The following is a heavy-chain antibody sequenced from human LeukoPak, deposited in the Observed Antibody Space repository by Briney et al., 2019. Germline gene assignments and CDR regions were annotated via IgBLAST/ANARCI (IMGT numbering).Heavy chain of an antibody. CDR1: GGSISNSSYY. J-gene: IGHJ4*02. Sequence: PSETLSLTCTVSGGSISNSSYYWGWIRQPPGKGLEWIGSMYYSGSTYYNPSLKSRATISADTSKNQFSLKLSSVTAADTAVYARHGRMGTINPSYWGQGTLVTVSS. CDR2: MYYSGST. D-gene: IGHD5-24*01. CDR3: HGRMGTINPSY. V-gene: IGHV4-39*01.